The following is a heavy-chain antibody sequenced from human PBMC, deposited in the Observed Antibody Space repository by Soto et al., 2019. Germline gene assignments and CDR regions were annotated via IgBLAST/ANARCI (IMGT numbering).Heavy chain of an antibody. CDR2: ISGGGTTT. CDR3: ACDPYYYGSAF. V-gene: IGHV3-11*01. D-gene: IGHD3-10*01. CDR1: GFRFSDHY. Sequence: PGGYLRLSCAASGFRFSDHYMTWIRQAPGKGLEWVSKISGGGTTTHYADSVKGRFTVSRDNAKNSLYLQMNSLRAEDTAVYYCACDPYYYGSAFWGQGTLVTVSS. J-gene: IGHJ4*02.